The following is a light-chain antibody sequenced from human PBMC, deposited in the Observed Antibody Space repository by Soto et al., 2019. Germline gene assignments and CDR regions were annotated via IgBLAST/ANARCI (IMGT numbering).Light chain of an antibody. CDR1: QSVSSY. CDR3: QQRSNWRGLT. Sequence: EIMLTQSPATLSLSPGERATLSCRASQSVSSYLAWYQQKPGQAPRLLIYDASNRATGIPARFSGSGSGTDFTLTISSLEPEDFAVYYCQQRSNWRGLTFGGGTKVEIK. V-gene: IGKV3-11*01. CDR2: DAS. J-gene: IGKJ4*01.